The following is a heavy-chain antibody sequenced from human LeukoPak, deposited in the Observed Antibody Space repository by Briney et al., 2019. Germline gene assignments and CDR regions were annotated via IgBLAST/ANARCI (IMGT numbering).Heavy chain of an antibody. CDR2: INPSGGST. V-gene: IGHV1-46*01. CDR1: GYTFTSYY. Sequence: GPVKVSCKASGYTFTSYYMHWVRQAPGQGLEWMGIINPSGGSTSYAQKFQGRVTMTRDMSTSTVYMELSSLRSEDTAVYYCASGPSLYYFDYWGQGTLVTVSS. CDR3: ASGPSLYYFDY. J-gene: IGHJ4*02.